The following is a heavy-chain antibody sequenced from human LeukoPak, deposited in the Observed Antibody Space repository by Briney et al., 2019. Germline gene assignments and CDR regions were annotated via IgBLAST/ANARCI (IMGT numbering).Heavy chain of an antibody. CDR2: ISSSSSYI. D-gene: IGHD2-2*01. CDR3: ARGAQNVAAADNWFDP. Sequence: GGSLRLSCAASGFTFSSYSMNWVRQAPGKGLEWVSSISSSSSYIYCADSVKGRFTISRDNAKNSLYLQMNSLRAGDTAVYYCARGAQNVAAADNWFDPWGQGTLVTVSS. CDR1: GFTFSSYS. V-gene: IGHV3-21*01. J-gene: IGHJ5*02.